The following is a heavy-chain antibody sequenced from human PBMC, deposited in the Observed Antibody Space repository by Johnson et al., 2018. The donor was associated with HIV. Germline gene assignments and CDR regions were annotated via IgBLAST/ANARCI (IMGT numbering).Heavy chain of an antibody. Sequence: QVQLVESGGGVVQPGRSLRLSCAASGFTFSSCAMHWVRQAPGKGLEWETIISYDGINKYYAESVKGRFTISRDISKDTLYLQMNSLKTEDTAVYYCTTDWVDYYDSSGYFYDAFDIWGLGTLVTVSS. J-gene: IGHJ3*02. D-gene: IGHD3-22*01. CDR3: TTDWVDYYDSSGYFYDAFDI. CDR1: GFTFSSCA. V-gene: IGHV3-30*04. CDR2: ISYDGINK.